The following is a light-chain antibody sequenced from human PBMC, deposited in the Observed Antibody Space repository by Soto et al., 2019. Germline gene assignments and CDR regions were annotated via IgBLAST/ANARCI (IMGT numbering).Light chain of an antibody. V-gene: IGLV1-47*01. J-gene: IGLJ2*01. Sequence: QSVLTQAPSASGTPGQTVTISCSGGNSNIGRNYVYWYQQFPGTAPRLLMYRADQRPSGVPDRFSGSKSGTSASLAISGLRSEDEADYYCAARDDTVSGLVFGGGTKLTVL. CDR1: NSNIGRNY. CDR2: RAD. CDR3: AARDDTVSGLV.